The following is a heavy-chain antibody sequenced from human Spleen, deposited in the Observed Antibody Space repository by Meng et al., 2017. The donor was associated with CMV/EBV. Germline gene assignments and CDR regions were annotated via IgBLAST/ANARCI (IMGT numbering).Heavy chain of an antibody. Sequence: GESLKISCSASGFTFNNAWMSWVRQAPGKGLEWVGRIKGKPDGGTIDYAAPVKGRFTISRDDSKNTVYLHMNSLKIEDTALYYCTTLTLLATDLDVFDVWGQGTMVTVSS. CDR2: IKGKPDGGTI. CDR1: GFTFNNAW. D-gene: IGHD3-3*01. J-gene: IGHJ3*01. CDR3: TTLTLLATDLDVFDV. V-gene: IGHV3-15*01.